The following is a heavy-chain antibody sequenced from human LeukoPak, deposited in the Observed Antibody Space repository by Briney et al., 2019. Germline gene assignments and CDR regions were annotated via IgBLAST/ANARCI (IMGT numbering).Heavy chain of an antibody. CDR1: GYSISSDYY. CDR2: IYHSGNT. V-gene: IGHV4-38-2*01. Sequence: PSETLSLTCDVSGYSISSDYYWGWIRQPPGKGLEWIGSIYHSGNTYYNTSLKSRITISANTSKNQLFLKLSSVTAADTAVYYCARSPAYWGQGTLVTVSS. J-gene: IGHJ4*02. CDR3: ARSPAY.